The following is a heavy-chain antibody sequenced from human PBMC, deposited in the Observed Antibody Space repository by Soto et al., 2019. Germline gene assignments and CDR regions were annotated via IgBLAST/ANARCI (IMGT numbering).Heavy chain of an antibody. CDR2: ISSNGGST. J-gene: IGHJ4*02. V-gene: IGHV3-64*01. D-gene: IGHD2-2*01. CDR3: ARLSCTSLNCYSEWIFDY. CDR1: GFTFSSYA. Sequence: GGSLRLSCAASGFTFSSYAMHWVRQAPGKGLEYVSAISSNGGSTYYANSVKGRFTISRDNAKNSLYLQMNSLRVEDTAVYYCARLSCTSLNCYSEWIFDYWGQGTLVTVSS.